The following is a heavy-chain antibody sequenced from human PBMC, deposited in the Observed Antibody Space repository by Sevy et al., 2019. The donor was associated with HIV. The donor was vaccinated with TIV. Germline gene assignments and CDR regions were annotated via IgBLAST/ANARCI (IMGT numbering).Heavy chain of an antibody. V-gene: IGHV3-49*03. CDR3: TRGLATADTPEYYFDY. CDR2: ITRNSYEASGGAT. D-gene: IGHD5-12*01. Sequence: GGSLRLSCTTSGFTFDDYAMSWFRQAPGKGREWVAFITRNSYEASGGATDYGASVKGRFIISRDDSKSIAYLQMNSLKTEDTGVYYCTRGLATADTPEYYFDYWGQGTLVTVSS. J-gene: IGHJ4*02. CDR1: GFTFDDYA.